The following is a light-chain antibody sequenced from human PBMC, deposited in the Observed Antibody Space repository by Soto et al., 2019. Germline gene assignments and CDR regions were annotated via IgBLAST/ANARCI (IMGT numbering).Light chain of an antibody. J-gene: IGKJ2*01. V-gene: IGKV3-20*01. CDR2: GAS. CDR3: QQHTSSPHMYT. Sequence: EIVVTQSPGTLSLSPGERATLSCRASQSVSSSYLVWYQQKGGQAPRLLISGASSRATGIPDRFSGSGSGTDFTLTISRLEPEDFAVYYCQQHTSSPHMYTFGQGTRLEIK. CDR1: QSVSSSY.